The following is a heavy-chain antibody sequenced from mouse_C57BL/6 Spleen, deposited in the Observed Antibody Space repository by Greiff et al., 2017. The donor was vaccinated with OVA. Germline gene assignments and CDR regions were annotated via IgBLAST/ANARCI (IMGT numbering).Heavy chain of an antibody. CDR2: ISSGGSYT. V-gene: IGHV5-6*02. CDR1: GFTFSSYG. Sequence: DVMLVESGGDLVKPGGSLKLSCAASGFTFSSYGMSWVRQTPDKRLEWVATISSGGSYTYYPDSVKGRFTVSRDNAKNTLYLQMSSLKSEDTAMYYCALDGYPDYWGQGTTLTVSS. J-gene: IGHJ2*01. D-gene: IGHD2-3*01. CDR3: ALDGYPDY.